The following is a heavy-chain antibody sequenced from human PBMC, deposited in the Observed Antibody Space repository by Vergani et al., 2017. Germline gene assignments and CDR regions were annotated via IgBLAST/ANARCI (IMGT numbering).Heavy chain of an antibody. D-gene: IGHD5-24*01. CDR2: IYYSGST. J-gene: IGHJ4*02. CDR3: ASQLGLEMATYFDY. V-gene: IGHV4-30-4*01. CDR1: GGSISSGDYY. Sequence: QVQLQESGPGLVKPSQTLSLTCTVSGGSISSGDYYWSWIRQPPGKGLEWIGYIYYSGSTYYNPSLKSRVTITVDTSKNQFSLKLSSVTAADTAGYYCASQLGLEMATYFDYWGQGTLVAVSS.